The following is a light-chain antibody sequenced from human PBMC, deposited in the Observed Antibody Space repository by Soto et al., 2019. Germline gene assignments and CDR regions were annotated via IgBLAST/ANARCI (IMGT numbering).Light chain of an antibody. J-gene: IGLJ1*01. Sequence: QAVVTQEPSLTVSPGGAVTLTCASSTGPVTSGFYPHWFQQKPGQAPRTLIYSTTNKNSWTPARFSGSLLGGKAALTLSGVQPEDEADYYCLLYYGGSYVFGAGTKLTVL. CDR2: STT. V-gene: IGLV7-43*01. CDR1: TGPVTSGFY. CDR3: LLYYGGSYV.